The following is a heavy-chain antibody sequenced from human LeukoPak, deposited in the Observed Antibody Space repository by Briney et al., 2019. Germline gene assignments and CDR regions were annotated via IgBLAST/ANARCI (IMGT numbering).Heavy chain of an antibody. D-gene: IGHD3-10*01. J-gene: IGHJ5*02. Sequence: KPSETLSLTCTVSGGSISSSSYYWGWIRQPPGKGLEWIGSIYYSGSTYYNPSLKSRVTISVDTSKNQFSLKLSSVTAADTAVYYCASHVLLWFGESEDPPWGQGTLVTVSS. V-gene: IGHV4-39*07. CDR1: GGSISSSSYY. CDR3: ASHVLLWFGESEDPP. CDR2: IYYSGST.